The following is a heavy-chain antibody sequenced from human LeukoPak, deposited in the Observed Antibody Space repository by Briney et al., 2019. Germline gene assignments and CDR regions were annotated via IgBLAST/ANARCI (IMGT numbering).Heavy chain of an antibody. CDR1: GFTVSSNY. CDR2: IYSGGSA. J-gene: IGHJ4*02. D-gene: IGHD3-10*01. CDR3: ARSPEGSGTN. Sequence: GGSLRLSCGASGFTVSSNYMSWVRQAPGKGLEWVSVIYSGGSAYYADSVRGGFTISRDNSKNTLYLQMNSLRAEDTAVYYCARSPEGSGTNWGQGTLVTVSS. V-gene: IGHV3-66*01.